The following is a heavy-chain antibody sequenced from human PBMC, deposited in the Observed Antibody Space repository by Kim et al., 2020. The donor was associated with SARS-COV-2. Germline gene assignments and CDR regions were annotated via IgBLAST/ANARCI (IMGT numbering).Heavy chain of an antibody. D-gene: IGHD3-10*01. CDR3: AKYYRSTTPVI. J-gene: IGHJ3*02. CDR1: GFTFKNYW. Sequence: GGSLRLSCAASGFTFKNYWMSWVRLAPGRGLEWVGNIRPDGSERQYVDSVKGRFTISRDNAENSLYLQMNSLRAEDTAVYYCAKYYRSTTPVIWGQGTMDTVSS. CDR2: IRPDGSER. V-gene: IGHV3-7*01.